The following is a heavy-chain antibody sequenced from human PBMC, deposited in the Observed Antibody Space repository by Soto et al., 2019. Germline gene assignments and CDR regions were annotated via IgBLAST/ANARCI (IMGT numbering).Heavy chain of an antibody. CDR3: AAVLMVYAMNDSYFDY. V-gene: IGHV4-39*01. CDR1: GGSISSSSYY. J-gene: IGHJ4*02. Sequence: QLQLQESGPGLVKPSETLSLTCTVSGGSISSSSYYWGWIRQPPGKGLEWIGSIYYSGSTYYNPSLKSRVTISVDTSKNQFSLKLSSVTAADTAVYYCAAVLMVYAMNDSYFDYWGQGTLVTVSS. CDR2: IYYSGST. D-gene: IGHD2-8*01.